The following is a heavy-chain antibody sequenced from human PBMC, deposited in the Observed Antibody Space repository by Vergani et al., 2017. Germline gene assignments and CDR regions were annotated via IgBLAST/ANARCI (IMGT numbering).Heavy chain of an antibody. CDR3: ARSRIYYGAGSPDC. V-gene: IGHV4-59*02. J-gene: IGHJ4*02. CDR1: GASVNSYY. Sequence: QVKLQESGPGLVKPSETLSLTCTVSGASVNSYYWSWMRQPPGKGLEWMGYVSFRGDTLYDPSVKGRMTISLNTSSNQFSLYLTSVTAADTAVYYCARSRIYYGAGSPDCWGQGTLVTVSS. D-gene: IGHD3-10*01. CDR2: VSFRGDT.